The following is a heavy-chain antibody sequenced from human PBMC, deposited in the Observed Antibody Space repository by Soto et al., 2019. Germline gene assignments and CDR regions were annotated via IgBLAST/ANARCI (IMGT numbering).Heavy chain of an antibody. D-gene: IGHD3-10*01. V-gene: IGHV1-69*02. CDR3: AAESLNPSLRGWFDP. CDR1: GGTFSSYT. Sequence: QVQLVQSGAEVKKPGSSVKVSCKASGGTFSSYTISWVRQAPGQGLEWMGRIIPILGIANYAQKFQGRVTITADKSTSTAYMELSSLRSEDTAVYYCAAESLNPSLRGWFDPWGQGTLVTVSS. J-gene: IGHJ5*02. CDR2: IIPILGIA.